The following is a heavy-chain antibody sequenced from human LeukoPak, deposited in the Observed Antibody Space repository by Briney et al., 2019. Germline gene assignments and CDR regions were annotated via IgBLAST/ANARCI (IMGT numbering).Heavy chain of an antibody. CDR3: AKDFSAYCGGDCYTFDY. CDR2: ISSSSSYI. J-gene: IGHJ4*02. CDR1: GFTFSSYS. D-gene: IGHD2-21*02. V-gene: IGHV3-21*04. Sequence: GGSLRLSCAASGFTFSSYSMNWVRQAPGKGLEWVSSISSSSSYIYYADSVKGRFTTSRDNSKNTLYLQMNSLRAEDTAVYYCAKDFSAYCGGDCYTFDYWGQGTLVTVSS.